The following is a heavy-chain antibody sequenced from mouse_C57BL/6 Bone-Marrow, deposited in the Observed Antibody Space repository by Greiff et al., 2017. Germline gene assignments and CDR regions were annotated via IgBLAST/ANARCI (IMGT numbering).Heavy chain of an antibody. CDR3: ARMTTVDYAMDY. D-gene: IGHD1-1*01. CDR2: IYPGDGDT. V-gene: IGHV1-82*01. J-gene: IGHJ4*01. CDR1: GYAFSSSW. Sequence: QVQLQQSGPELVKPGASVKISCKASGYAFSSSWMNWVKPRPGKGLEWIGRIYPGDGDTNYNGKFKGKATLTADKSSSTAYMQLSSLTSEDSAVYFCARMTTVDYAMDYWGQGTSVTVSS.